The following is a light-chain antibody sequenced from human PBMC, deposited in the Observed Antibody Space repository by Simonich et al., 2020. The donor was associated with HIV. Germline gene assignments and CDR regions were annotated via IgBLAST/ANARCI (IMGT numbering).Light chain of an antibody. V-gene: IGKV4-1*01. CDR2: LAS. Sequence: DIVMTQSPDSLAVSLGERATINCKSSQSVLYSSNNKNYLAWYQQKPGPPPKLLIYLASTRESGVPDRFSGSGSGTDFTLTISSLQAEDVAVYYCQQYYSTPQTFGQGTKVEIK. CDR1: QSVLYSSNNKNY. CDR3: QQYYSTPQT. J-gene: IGKJ1*01.